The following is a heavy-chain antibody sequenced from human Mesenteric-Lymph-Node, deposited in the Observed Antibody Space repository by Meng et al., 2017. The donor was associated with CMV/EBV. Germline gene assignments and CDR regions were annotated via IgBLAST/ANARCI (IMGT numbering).Heavy chain of an antibody. V-gene: IGHV3-30*02. J-gene: IGHJ4*02. CDR1: GFTFSNAW. Sequence: GGSLRLSCAASGFTFSNAWMSWVRQAPGKGLEWVAFIRYDGSNKYYADSVKGRFTISRDNSKNTLYLQMNSLRAEDTAVYYCAKDSIDYYDSSGYSDYWGQGTLVTVSS. D-gene: IGHD3-22*01. CDR2: IRYDGSNK. CDR3: AKDSIDYYDSSGYSDY.